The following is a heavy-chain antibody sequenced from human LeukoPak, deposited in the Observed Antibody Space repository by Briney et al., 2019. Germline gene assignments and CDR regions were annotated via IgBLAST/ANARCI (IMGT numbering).Heavy chain of an antibody. J-gene: IGHJ6*02. Sequence: TSVKVSCKASGFTFTSSAMQWVRQARGQRLEWIGWIVVGSGNTNYAQKFQERVTITRDMSTSTAYMELSSLRSEDTAVYYCAADSIAAAGYYYYYYGMDVWGQGTTVTVSS. V-gene: IGHV1-58*02. CDR2: IVVGSGNT. D-gene: IGHD6-13*01. CDR1: GFTFTSSA. CDR3: AADSIAAAGYYYYYYGMDV.